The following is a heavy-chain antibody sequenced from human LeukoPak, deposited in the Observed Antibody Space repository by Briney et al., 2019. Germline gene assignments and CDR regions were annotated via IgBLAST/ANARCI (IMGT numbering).Heavy chain of an antibody. Sequence: GGSLRLSCAASGFTFSSYSMNWVRQAPGKGLEWASSISSSSSYIYYADSVKGRFTISRDNAKNSLYLQMNSLRAEDTAVYYCARGFDDGLDYWGQGTLVTVSS. CDR3: ARGFDDGLDY. CDR2: ISSSSSYI. J-gene: IGHJ4*02. CDR1: GFTFSSYS. V-gene: IGHV3-21*01.